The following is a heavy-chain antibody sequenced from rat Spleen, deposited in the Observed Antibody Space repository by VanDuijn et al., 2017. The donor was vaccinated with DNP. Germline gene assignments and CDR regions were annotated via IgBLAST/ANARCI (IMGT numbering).Heavy chain of an antibody. CDR1: GFTFSDYN. V-gene: IGHV5S10*01. CDR3: TTHPGPGG. CDR2: ISTSGGST. D-gene: IGHD1-4*01. J-gene: IGHJ4*01. Sequence: EVQLVESGGGLVQPGRSLKLSCAASGFTFSDYNMAWVRQAPKKGLEWVATISTSGGSTYYRDSVKGRFTISRDNAKSTLYLQMDSLRSEDTATYYCTTHPGPGGWGQGTSVTVSS.